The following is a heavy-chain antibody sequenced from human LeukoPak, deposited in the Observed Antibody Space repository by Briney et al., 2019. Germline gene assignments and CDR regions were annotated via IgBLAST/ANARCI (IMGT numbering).Heavy chain of an antibody. V-gene: IGHV3-11*03. J-gene: IGHJ4*02. Sequence: PGGSLRPSCAASGFTLSDYYMSWIRQAPGKGLEWISYISDSRSYTNYADSVKGRFSISRDNAKNSLYLQMNRLRAEDTAVYYCATITYPVSTSGWYFDYWGQGTLVTVSS. D-gene: IGHD6-19*01. CDR3: ATITYPVSTSGWYFDY. CDR1: GFTLSDYY. CDR2: ISDSRSYT.